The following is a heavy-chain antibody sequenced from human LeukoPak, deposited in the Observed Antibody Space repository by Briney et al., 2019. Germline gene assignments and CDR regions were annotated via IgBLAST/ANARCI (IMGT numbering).Heavy chain of an antibody. CDR1: GYTFTSYD. V-gene: IGHV1-8*01. Sequence: ASVKVSCKASGYTFTSYDINWVRQATGQGLEWMGWMNPNSGNTGYAQKFQGRVTMTRNTSISTAYMELSSLRSEDTAVYYCARDLSMSTVTTFAYFQHWGQGTLVTVSS. CDR2: MNPNSGNT. J-gene: IGHJ1*01. D-gene: IGHD4-17*01. CDR3: ARDLSMSTVTTFAYFQH.